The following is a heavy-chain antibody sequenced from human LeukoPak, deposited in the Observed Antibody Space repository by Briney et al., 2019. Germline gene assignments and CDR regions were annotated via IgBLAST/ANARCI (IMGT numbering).Heavy chain of an antibody. J-gene: IGHJ6*04. CDR3: ARGSSSGWFLGDV. V-gene: IGHV4-59*01. Sequence: SETLSLTCTVSGGSISSYYWSWLRRPPGKGLEWIGYIYYSGSTNYNPSLKSRVTISVDTSKNQFSLKLSSVTAADTAVYHCARGSSSGWFLGDVWGKGTTVTVSS. CDR2: IYYSGST. D-gene: IGHD6-19*01. CDR1: GGSISSYY.